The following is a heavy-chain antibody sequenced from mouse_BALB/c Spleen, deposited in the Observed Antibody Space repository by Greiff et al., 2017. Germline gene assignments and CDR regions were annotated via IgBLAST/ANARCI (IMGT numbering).Heavy chain of an antibody. CDR2: ISSGGSYT. J-gene: IGHJ4*01. Sequence: EVQLVESGGDLVKPGGSLKLSCAASGFTFSSYGMSWVRQTPDKRLEWVATISSGGSYTYYPDSVKGRFTISRDNAKNTLYLQMSSLKSEDTAMYYYARVDEGAMDYWGQGTSVTVSS. CDR3: ARVDEGAMDY. CDR1: GFTFSSYG. V-gene: IGHV5-6*01.